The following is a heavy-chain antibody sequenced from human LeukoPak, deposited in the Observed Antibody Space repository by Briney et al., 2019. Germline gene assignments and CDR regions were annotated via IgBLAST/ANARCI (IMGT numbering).Heavy chain of an antibody. D-gene: IGHD3-9*01. CDR3: ARVHCDTLTGYSYFDY. Sequence: ASVTVSCKASGYTFTSYGISWVRQAPGQGLEWMGWISAYNDNTNYAQKLQGRVTMTTDTSTSTAYMELRSLRSDDTAVYYCARVHCDTLTGYSYFDYWGQGTLVTVSS. CDR2: ISAYNDNT. CDR1: GYTFTSYG. V-gene: IGHV1-18*01. J-gene: IGHJ4*02.